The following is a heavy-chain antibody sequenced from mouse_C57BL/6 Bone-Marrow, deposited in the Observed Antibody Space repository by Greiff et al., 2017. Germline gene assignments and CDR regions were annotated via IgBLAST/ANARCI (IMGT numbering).Heavy chain of an antibody. CDR1: GYTFTSYG. V-gene: IGHV1-81*01. D-gene: IGHD1-1*01. J-gene: IGHJ1*03. CDR3: ARPYYGSSYRYFDV. Sequence: VKLMESGAELARPGASVKLSCKASGYTFTSYGISWVKQRTGQGLEWIGEIYPRSGNTYYNEKFKGKATLTADKSSSTAYMELRSLTSEDSAVYFCARPYYGSSYRYFDVWGTGTTVTVSS. CDR2: IYPRSGNT.